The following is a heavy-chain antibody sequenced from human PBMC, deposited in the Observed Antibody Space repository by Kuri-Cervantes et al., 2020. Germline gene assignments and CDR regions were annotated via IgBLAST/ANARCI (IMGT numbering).Heavy chain of an antibody. CDR1: GFKFDDYG. CDR2: INWTGDST. V-gene: IGHV3-20*04. CDR3: TRFRGGGFYHDS. J-gene: IGHJ4*02. D-gene: IGHD2-21*02. Sequence: GGSLRLSCITSGFKFDDYGMSWARQRPGKGLEWLSGINWTGDSTFYADSVKGRFTISRDNAKNSLYLQMNSLRAEDTAVYYCTRFRGGGFYHDSWGQGTLVTVSS.